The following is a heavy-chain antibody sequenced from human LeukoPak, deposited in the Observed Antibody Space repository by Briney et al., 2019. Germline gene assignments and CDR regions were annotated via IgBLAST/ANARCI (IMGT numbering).Heavy chain of an antibody. CDR3: ASSGYSYGYTRFDY. J-gene: IGHJ4*02. Sequence: SETLSLTCTVSGGSISSGGYYWSWIRQHPGKGLEWIGYIYYSGSTYYNPSLKSRVTISVDTSKNQFSLKLSSVTAADTAVYYCASSGYSYGYTRFDYWGQGTLVTVSS. V-gene: IGHV4-31*03. D-gene: IGHD5-18*01. CDR1: GGSISSGGYY. CDR2: IYYSGST.